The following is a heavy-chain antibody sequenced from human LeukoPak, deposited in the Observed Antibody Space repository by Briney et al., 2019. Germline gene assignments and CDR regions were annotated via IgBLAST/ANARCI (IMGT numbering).Heavy chain of an antibody. D-gene: IGHD2-2*01. V-gene: IGHV4-4*07. J-gene: IGHJ5*02. CDR1: GGSINGNY. CDR3: ARDLAVPPYNWFDP. Sequence: SETLSLTCSVSGGSINGNYWSWIRQPAGKGLEWIGLISASGNTNYNPSLEGRITMSVDASKNQFPLTLRSVTAADTAVYYCARDLAVPPYNWFDPWGQGTLVTVSS. CDR2: ISASGNT.